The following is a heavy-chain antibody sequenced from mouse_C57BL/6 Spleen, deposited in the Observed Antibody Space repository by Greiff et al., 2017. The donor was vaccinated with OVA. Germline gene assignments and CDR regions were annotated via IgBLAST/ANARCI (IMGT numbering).Heavy chain of an antibody. CDR2: IDPENGDT. CDR3: TGHSSGSFFAY. D-gene: IGHD3-2*02. V-gene: IGHV14-4*01. J-gene: IGHJ3*01. Sequence: EVQLQQSGAELVRPGASVKLSCTASGFNIKDDYMHWVKQRPEQGLEWIGWIDPENGDTEYASKFQGKATITADTSSNTAYLQLSSLTSEDTAVYYCTGHSSGSFFAYWGQGTLVTVSA. CDR1: GFNIKDDY.